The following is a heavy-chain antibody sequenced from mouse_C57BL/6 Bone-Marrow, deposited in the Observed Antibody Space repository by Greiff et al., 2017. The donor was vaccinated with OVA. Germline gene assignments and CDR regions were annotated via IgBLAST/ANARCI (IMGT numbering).Heavy chain of an antibody. CDR2: IYPGDGAA. CDR1: GYAFSSSW. J-gene: IGHJ3*01. V-gene: IGHV1-82*01. CDR3: ARYSNSGSWFAY. Sequence: VQLQQSGPELVKPGASVKISCKASGYAFSSSWMNWVKQRPGKGLEWIGRIYPGDGAANYNGKFKGKATLTADKASSTAYLQLSIRTSEDSAVYVCARYSNSGSWFAYWGQGTLVTVSA. D-gene: IGHD2-5*01.